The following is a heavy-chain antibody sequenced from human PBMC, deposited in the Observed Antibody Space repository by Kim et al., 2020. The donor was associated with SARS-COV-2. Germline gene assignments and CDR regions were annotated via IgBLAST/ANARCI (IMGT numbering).Heavy chain of an antibody. CDR1: GYTFTSYY. Sequence: ASVKVSCKASGYTFTSYYMHWVRQAPGQGLEWMGIINPSGGSTSYAQKFQGRVTMTRDTSTSTVYMELSSLRSEDTAVYYCARDQGFTTVTPLGAFDIWGQGTMVTVSS. V-gene: IGHV1-46*01. J-gene: IGHJ3*02. CDR3: ARDQGFTTVTPLGAFDI. CDR2: INPSGGST. D-gene: IGHD4-17*01.